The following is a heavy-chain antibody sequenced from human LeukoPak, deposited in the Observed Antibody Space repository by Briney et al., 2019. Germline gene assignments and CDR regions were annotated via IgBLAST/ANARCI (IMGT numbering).Heavy chain of an antibody. CDR1: GFTFSSYG. D-gene: IGHD6-13*01. V-gene: IGHV3-30*02. Sequence: GGSLRLSCAASGFTFSSYGMHWVRQAPGKGLEWVAFIRYDGSNKYYADSVKGRFTISRDNSKNTLYLQMNSLRAEDTAVYYCAKTEGKQQLVVSPHFWRWGQGTLVTVSS. CDR3: AKTEGKQQLVVSPHFWR. J-gene: IGHJ4*02. CDR2: IRYDGSNK.